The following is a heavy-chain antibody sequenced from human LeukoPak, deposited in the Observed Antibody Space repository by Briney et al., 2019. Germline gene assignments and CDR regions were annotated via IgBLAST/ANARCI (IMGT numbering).Heavy chain of an antibody. CDR3: ARDGGSGYYPLPLDY. D-gene: IGHD3-22*01. J-gene: IGHJ4*02. CDR1: GGSISSGDYH. Sequence: SQTLSLTCTVSGGSISSGDYHWSWIRQPPGKGLEWIGYIYYSGSTYYNPSLKSRVTISVDTSKNQFSLKLSSVTAADTAVYYCARDGGSGYYPLPLDYWGQGTLVTVSS. CDR2: IYYSGST. V-gene: IGHV4-30-4*01.